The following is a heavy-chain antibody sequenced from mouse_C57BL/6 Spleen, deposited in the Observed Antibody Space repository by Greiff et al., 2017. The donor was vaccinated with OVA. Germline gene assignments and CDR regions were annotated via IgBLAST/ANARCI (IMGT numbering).Heavy chain of an antibody. Sequence: VQLQQPGAELVRPGSSVKLSCKASGYTFTSYWMHWVKQRPIQGLEWIGNIDPSDSETHYNQKFKDKATLTVDKSSSTAYMQLSSLTSEDSAVYYCARRVYYGSSFDDWGQGTTLTVSS. D-gene: IGHD1-1*01. CDR3: ARRVYYGSSFDD. V-gene: IGHV1-52*01. J-gene: IGHJ2*01. CDR1: GYTFTSYW. CDR2: IDPSDSET.